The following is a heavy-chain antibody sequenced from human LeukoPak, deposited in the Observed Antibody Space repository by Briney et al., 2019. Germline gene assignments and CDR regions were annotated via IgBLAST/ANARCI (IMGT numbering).Heavy chain of an antibody. D-gene: IGHD6-19*01. CDR1: GYSISSGYY. Sequence: SETLSLTCTVSGYSISSGYYWGWIRQPPGKGLEWIGSIYHSGTTYYNPSLKSRVTISVDTSKNHFSLMLRSVPAADTAVYYCARLSGWSTHFDYWGQGTLVTVSS. V-gene: IGHV4-38-2*02. J-gene: IGHJ4*02. CDR2: IYHSGTT. CDR3: ARLSGWSTHFDY.